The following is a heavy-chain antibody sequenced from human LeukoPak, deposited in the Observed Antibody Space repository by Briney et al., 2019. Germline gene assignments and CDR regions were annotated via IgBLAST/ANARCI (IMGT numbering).Heavy chain of an antibody. J-gene: IGHJ4*02. V-gene: IGHV3-23*01. D-gene: IGHD2-15*01. CDR2: IGGGDVEI. CDR3: GRGHRFCSRGNCNSPVDY. Sequence: GGSLRLSCAMSGFTFTNNAMTWVRQAPGKGLEWVSTIGGGDVEIHYADSVKGRFPISRDNSKNTLYLQKNSLRAEDTAVYYCGRGHRFCSRGNCNSPVDYWGQGTLVTVSS. CDR1: GFTFTNNA.